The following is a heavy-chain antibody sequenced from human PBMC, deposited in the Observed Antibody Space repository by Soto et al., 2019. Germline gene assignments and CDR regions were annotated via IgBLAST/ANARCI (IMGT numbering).Heavy chain of an antibody. V-gene: IGHV4-30-4*01. CDR1: GGSISSGDYY. Sequence: SETLSLTCTVSGGSISSGDYYWSWIRQPPGKGLEWIGYIYYSGSTYYNPSLKSRVTISVDTSKNQFSLKLSSVTAADTAVYYCARVRAGASGPILEWPNWFDPWGQGTLVTVSS. J-gene: IGHJ5*02. D-gene: IGHD3-3*01. CDR3: ARVRAGASGPILEWPNWFDP. CDR2: IYYSGST.